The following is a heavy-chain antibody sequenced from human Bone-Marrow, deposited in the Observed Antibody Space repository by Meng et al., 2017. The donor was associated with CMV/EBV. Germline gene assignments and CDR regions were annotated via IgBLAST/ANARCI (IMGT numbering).Heavy chain of an antibody. Sequence: ASVKVSCKASGYTFTSYGISWVRQASGQGLEWMGWISAYNGNTNYAQKLQGRVTMTTDTSTSTAYMELRSLRSDDTAVYYCAREFGMRYQLLFSYYYYGMDVWGQGTTVTVSS. CDR2: ISAYNGNT. D-gene: IGHD2-2*01. V-gene: IGHV1-18*01. CDR3: AREFGMRYQLLFSYYYYGMDV. CDR1: GYTFTSYG. J-gene: IGHJ6*02.